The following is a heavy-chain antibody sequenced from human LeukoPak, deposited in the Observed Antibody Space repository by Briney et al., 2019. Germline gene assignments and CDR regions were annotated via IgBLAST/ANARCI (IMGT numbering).Heavy chain of an antibody. J-gene: IGHJ6*03. D-gene: IGHD2-15*01. Sequence: SETLSLTCTVSGGSISSYYWSWIRQPPGKGLEWIGYIYYSGTTNYNPSLKSRVTISVETSKNQFSLKLSSVTAADTAVYYCARVPLTVGYCRGGSCYPGNYYYYYMDVWGKGTTVTISS. CDR2: IYYSGTT. CDR1: GGSISSYY. V-gene: IGHV4-59*01. CDR3: ARVPLTVGYCRGGSCYPGNYYYYYMDV.